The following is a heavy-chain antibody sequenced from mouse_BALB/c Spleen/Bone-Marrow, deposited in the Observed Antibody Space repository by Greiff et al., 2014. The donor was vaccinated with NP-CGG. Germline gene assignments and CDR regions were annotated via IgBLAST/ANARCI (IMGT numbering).Heavy chain of an antibody. V-gene: IGHV1-18*01. D-gene: IGHD1-2*01. CDR1: GYSFTGKT. Sequence: VQPKESGPELGKPGASMKISCKASGYSFTGKTMNWGEQSHGKKLEWIGLINPYNGGTSYNQKFKGKATLTVDKSSSTAYMELLSLTSEDSAVYYCARGIYYGYKDFDYWGQGTTLTVSS. CDR2: INPYNGGT. CDR3: ARGIYYGYKDFDY. J-gene: IGHJ2*01.